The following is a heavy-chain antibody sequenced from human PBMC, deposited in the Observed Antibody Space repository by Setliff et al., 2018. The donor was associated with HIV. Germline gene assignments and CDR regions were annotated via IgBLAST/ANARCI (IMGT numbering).Heavy chain of an antibody. J-gene: IGHJ5*02. Sequence: TSVKVSCKASGYTFTSYYIHWVRQAPGQGLEWMGVIHPSGGSTSYAQSFQDRVTMTRDTSTSTVYMELSSLRSEDTAVYYCARVRYCSGGSCYGGEYWFDPWGQGTLVTVSS. D-gene: IGHD2-15*01. V-gene: IGHV1-46*01. CDR2: IHPSGGST. CDR3: ARVRYCSGGSCYGGEYWFDP. CDR1: GYTFTSYY.